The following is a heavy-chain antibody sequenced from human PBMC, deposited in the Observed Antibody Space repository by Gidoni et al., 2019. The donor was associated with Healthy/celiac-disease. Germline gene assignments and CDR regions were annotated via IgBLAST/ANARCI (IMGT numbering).Heavy chain of an antibody. CDR1: GYSFTSYW. D-gene: IGHD3-22*01. CDR3: ARATHYYDSSGYLSYFDY. J-gene: IGHJ4*02. Sequence: EVQLVQSGAEVKKPGESLKISCKGSGYSFTSYWIGWVRQMPGKGLEWMGIIYPGDSDTRYSPSFQGQVTISADKSISTAYLQWSSLKASDTAMYYCARATHYYDSSGYLSYFDYWGQGTLVTVSS. V-gene: IGHV5-51*01. CDR2: IYPGDSDT.